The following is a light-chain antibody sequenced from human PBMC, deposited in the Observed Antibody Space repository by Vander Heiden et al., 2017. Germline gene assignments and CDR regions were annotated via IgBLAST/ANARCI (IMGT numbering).Light chain of an antibody. V-gene: IGKV1-5*03. J-gene: IGKJ1*01. CDR2: KAS. CDR1: QSISSW. Sequence: DIQMTHSPSTLSAAVGDRVTITCRASQSISSWLDWYQQKPGKSPKLLIYKASSVESGVPSRFSGSGSGTEFTLTISSLQPDDFATYYCQQYNSYSWTFGQGTKVEIK. CDR3: QQYNSYSWT.